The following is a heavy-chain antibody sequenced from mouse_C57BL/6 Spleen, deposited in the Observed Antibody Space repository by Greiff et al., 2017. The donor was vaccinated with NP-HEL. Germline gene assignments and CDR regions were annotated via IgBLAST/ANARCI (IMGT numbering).Heavy chain of an antibody. D-gene: IGHD2-2*01. V-gene: IGHV1-72*01. Sequence: QVQLQQPGAELVKPGASVKLSCKASGYTFTSYWMHWVKQRPGRGLEWIGRIDPYSGGTKYNEKFKSKATLTVDKPSSPAYMQISSLTSEDSAVYYCAREGYYGSTGSLFDYWGQGTTLTVSS. CDR1: GYTFTSYW. CDR2: IDPYSGGT. J-gene: IGHJ2*01. CDR3: AREGYYGSTGSLFDY.